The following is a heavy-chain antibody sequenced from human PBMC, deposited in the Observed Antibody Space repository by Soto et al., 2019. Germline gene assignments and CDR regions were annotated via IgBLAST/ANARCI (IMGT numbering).Heavy chain of an antibody. CDR2: IYYSGST. V-gene: IGHV4-59*01. J-gene: IGHJ4*02. D-gene: IGHD6-13*01. CDR1: GGSISSYY. Sequence: SETLSLTCTVSGGSISSYYWSWIRQPPGKGLEWIGYIYYSGSTNYNPSLKSRVTISVDTSKNQFSLKLSSVTAADTAVYYCARASSSWLVDYWGQGTLVTVSS. CDR3: ARASSSWLVDY.